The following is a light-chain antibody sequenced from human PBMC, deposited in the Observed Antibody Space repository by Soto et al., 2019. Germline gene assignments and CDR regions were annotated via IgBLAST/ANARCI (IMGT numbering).Light chain of an antibody. CDR3: QSFDSSLSGYVA. J-gene: IGLJ2*01. CDR2: ANA. V-gene: IGLV1-40*01. Sequence: QAVLTQPPSVSGAPGQRVTISCTGRGSNIGAGYDIHWYQQLPGTAPKLLIYANANRPSGVPDRFSGSKSGTSASLAISGLQAEDEADYYCQSFDSSLSGYVAFGGGTKLTVL. CDR1: GSNIGAGYD.